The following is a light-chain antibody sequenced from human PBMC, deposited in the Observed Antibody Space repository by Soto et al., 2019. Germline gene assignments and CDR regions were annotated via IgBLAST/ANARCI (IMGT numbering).Light chain of an antibody. CDR2: GAS. CDR3: QQYHNWPPLT. J-gene: IGKJ4*01. Sequence: EIVMTQSPATLSVSPGERATLSCRPSQSVSSNLAWYQQKPGQAPRLLIYGASTRATGIPARFSGSGSGTEFTLTIRSLQSEDFAVYYCQQYHNWPPLTFGGGTKVEIK. CDR1: QSVSSN. V-gene: IGKV3-15*01.